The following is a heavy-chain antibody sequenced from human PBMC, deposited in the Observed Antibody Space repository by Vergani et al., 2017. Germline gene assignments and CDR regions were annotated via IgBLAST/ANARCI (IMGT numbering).Heavy chain of an antibody. V-gene: IGHV1-18*01. CDR3: ARVGYYYNNRGTYRPPSYYGMCV. D-gene: IGHD3-10*01. CDR1: GYSFINYG. J-gene: IGHJ6*02. Sequence: QSQLVQSGDEVKKPGASVKVSCKTSGYSFINYGIRWVRQAPGQGLEWLGWVSHYNGNTNYGQKIQGRVTMTTDTLTSTAYMQLRSLTFEDTAVYYCARVGYYYNNRGTYRPPSYYGMCVWVQGTKVTVAS. CDR2: VSHYNGNT.